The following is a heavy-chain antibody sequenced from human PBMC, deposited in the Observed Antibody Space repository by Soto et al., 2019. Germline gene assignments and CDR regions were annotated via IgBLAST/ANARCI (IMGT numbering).Heavy chain of an antibody. V-gene: IGHV1-3*01. J-gene: IGHJ6*02. Sequence: RASVKVSCKASGYTFTSYAMHWVRQAPGQRLEWMGWINAGNGNTKYSQKFQGRVTITRDTSASTAYMELSSLRSEDTAVYYCARDPSIYYYYYGMDVWGQGTTVTVSS. CDR1: GYTFTSYA. CDR3: ARDPSIYYYYYGMDV. CDR2: INAGNGNT.